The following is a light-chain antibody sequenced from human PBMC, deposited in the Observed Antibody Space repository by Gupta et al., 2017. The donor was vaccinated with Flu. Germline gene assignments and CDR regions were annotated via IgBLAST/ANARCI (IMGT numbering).Light chain of an antibody. CDR2: EVS. Sequence: QSALTQPASVSGSPGQSITISCTGTSSDVGGYNYVSWYQQHPGKAPKLMIYEVSNRPSGVSNRFSGSKSGKTASLTISGLQAEDEGDYYCSSYKSSFTLVFGGGTKLTVL. V-gene: IGLV2-14*01. CDR1: SSDVGGYNY. J-gene: IGLJ3*02. CDR3: SSYKSSFTLV.